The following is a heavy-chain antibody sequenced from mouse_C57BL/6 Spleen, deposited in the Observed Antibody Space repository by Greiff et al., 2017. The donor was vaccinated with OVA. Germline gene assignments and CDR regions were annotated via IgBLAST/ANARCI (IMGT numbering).Heavy chain of an antibody. CDR2: INPNNGGT. J-gene: IGHJ2*01. V-gene: IGHV1-26*01. Sequence: EVMLVESGPELVKPGASVKISCKASGYTFTDYYMNWVKQSHGKSLEWIGDINPNNGGTSYNQKFKGKATLTVDKSSSTAYMELRSLTSEDSAVYYCASPDYFDYWGQGTTLTVSS. CDR1: GYTFTDYY. CDR3: ASPDYFDY.